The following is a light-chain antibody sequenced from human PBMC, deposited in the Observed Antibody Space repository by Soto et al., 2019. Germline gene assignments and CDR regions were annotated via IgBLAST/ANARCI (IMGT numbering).Light chain of an antibody. CDR2: RND. CDR3: AAWDNSLSGPV. J-gene: IGLJ2*01. Sequence: QPVLTQPPSVSGTPGQWVTISCSGSTSNVGNNYAYWYQQLPGTAPKLLIYRNDERPSGVPDRFSGSKSGTSASLAISGLRSEDEAHYYCAAWDNSLSGPVFGGGTKVTVL. V-gene: IGLV1-47*02. CDR1: TSNVGNNY.